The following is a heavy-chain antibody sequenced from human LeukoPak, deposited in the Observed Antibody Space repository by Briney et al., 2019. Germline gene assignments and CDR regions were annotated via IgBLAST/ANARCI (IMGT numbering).Heavy chain of an antibody. J-gene: IGHJ4*02. CDR1: GGSISSYY. V-gene: IGHV4-59*08. Sequence: SETQSLTCTGSGGSISSYYWSWIRQPPGKGLEWIGYIYYSGSTNYNPSLKSRVTISVDTSKNQFSLKLSSVTAADTAVYYCASLQRREGLNYGGQGTLVTVSS. CDR3: ASLQRREGLNY. CDR2: IYYSGST. D-gene: IGHD3/OR15-3a*01.